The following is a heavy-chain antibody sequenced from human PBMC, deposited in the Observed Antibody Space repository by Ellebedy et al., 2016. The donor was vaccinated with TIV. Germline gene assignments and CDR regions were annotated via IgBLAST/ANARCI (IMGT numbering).Heavy chain of an antibody. Sequence: ASVKVSCXASGYTFTTYYMHWVRQAPGQGLEWMGVIHPTDGSTSYPQKFQGRVTMTWDTSTSTAHMELSSLTSEDTAIYYCAVSAFDYWGQGTLVAVSS. V-gene: IGHV1-46*01. J-gene: IGHJ4*02. CDR3: AVSAFDY. CDR2: IHPTDGST. D-gene: IGHD6-19*01. CDR1: GYTFTTYY.